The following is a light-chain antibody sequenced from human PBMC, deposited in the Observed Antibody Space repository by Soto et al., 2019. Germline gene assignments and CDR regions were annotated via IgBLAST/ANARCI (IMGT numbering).Light chain of an antibody. V-gene: IGKV1-5*03. CDR2: KSS. CDR1: QSVSIW. Sequence: DIQMTQSPSTLSASEGDRVTISCRASQSVSIWLAWYQQKPGRAPKLLIYKSSILESGVPSRFSGSGSGTEFTLTISSLQPDDFATYYCQQYNSYSQTFGQGTKVDI. J-gene: IGKJ1*01. CDR3: QQYNSYSQT.